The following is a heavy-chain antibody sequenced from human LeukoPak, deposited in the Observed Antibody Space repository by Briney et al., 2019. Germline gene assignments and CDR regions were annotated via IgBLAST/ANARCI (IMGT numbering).Heavy chain of an antibody. D-gene: IGHD6-19*01. CDR3: AKGIKGGYSSGWYVFDY. J-gene: IGHJ4*02. Sequence: GGSLRLSCAASGFTFSSYTMHWVRQAPGKGLEWVSLISWDGGSTYYADSVKGRFTISRDNSKNSLYLQMNSLRTEDTTLYYCAKGIKGGYSSGWYVFDYWGQGTLVAVSS. V-gene: IGHV3-43*01. CDR1: GFTFSSYT. CDR2: ISWDGGST.